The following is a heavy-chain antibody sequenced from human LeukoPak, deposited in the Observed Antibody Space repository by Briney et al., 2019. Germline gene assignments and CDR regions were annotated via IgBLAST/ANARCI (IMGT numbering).Heavy chain of an antibody. D-gene: IGHD3-22*01. CDR3: ARAPQTYYYDSSGYYLDY. J-gene: IGHJ4*02. V-gene: IGHV4-59*01. CDR1: GGSISSYY. Sequence: SETLSLTCTVSGGSISSYYWGWIRQPPGKGLEWIGYIYYSGSTNYNPSLKSRVTISVDTSKNQFSLKLSSVTAADTAVYYCARAPQTYYYDSSGYYLDYWGQGTLVTVSS. CDR2: IYYSGST.